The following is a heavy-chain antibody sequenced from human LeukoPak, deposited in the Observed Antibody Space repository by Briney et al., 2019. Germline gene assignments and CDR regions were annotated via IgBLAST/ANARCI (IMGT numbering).Heavy chain of an antibody. Sequence: SETLSLTCAVYGGSFSGYYWSWIRQPPGKGLEWIGEINHSGSTNCNPSLKSRVTISVDTSKNQFSLKLSSVTAADTAVYYCASTYCSSTSCRFIDYWGQGTLVTVSS. V-gene: IGHV4-34*01. CDR2: INHSGST. CDR1: GGSFSGYY. CDR3: ASTYCSSTSCRFIDY. J-gene: IGHJ4*02. D-gene: IGHD2-2*01.